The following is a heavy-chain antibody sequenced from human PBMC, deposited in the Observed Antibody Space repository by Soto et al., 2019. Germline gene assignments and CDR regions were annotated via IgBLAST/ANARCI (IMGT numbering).Heavy chain of an antibody. CDR1: GGTFSSYA. CDR3: ARAHVGVVAASRYNWFDP. J-gene: IGHJ5*02. CDR2: IIPIFGTA. D-gene: IGHD2-15*01. Sequence: QVQLVQSGAEVKKPGSSVKVSCKASGGTFSSYAISWVRQAPGQGLEWMGGIIPIFGTANYAQKFQGRVTITADEGTSTAYMELSSQRSEDTAVYYCARAHVGVVAASRYNWFDPWGQGTLVTVSS. V-gene: IGHV1-69*12.